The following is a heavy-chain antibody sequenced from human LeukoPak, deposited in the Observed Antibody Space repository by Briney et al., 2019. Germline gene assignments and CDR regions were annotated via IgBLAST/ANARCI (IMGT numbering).Heavy chain of an antibody. CDR1: GFTFGSYW. CDR3: ARAKSLFDS. CDR2: IKQDGSEK. Sequence: GGSLRLSCAASGFTFGSYWTSWVRQAPGKGLEWVANIKQDGSEKYYVDSVKGRFTISRDNAKNSLYLQMNSLRAEDTAVYYCARAKSLFDSWGQGTLVTVSS. D-gene: IGHD3-10*01. J-gene: IGHJ4*02. V-gene: IGHV3-7*03.